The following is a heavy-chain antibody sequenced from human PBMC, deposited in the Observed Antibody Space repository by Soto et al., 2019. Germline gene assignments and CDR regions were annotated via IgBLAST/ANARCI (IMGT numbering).Heavy chain of an antibody. D-gene: IGHD2-15*01. V-gene: IGHV3-30*18. CDR1: GFTFSSYG. Sequence: PGGSLRLSCAASGFTFSSYGMRWVRQAPGKGLEWVAVISYDGSNKYYADSVKGRFTISRDNSKNTLYLQMNSLRAEDTAVYYCAKDQEVALSMFIVVVGYGMDVWGQGTTVTVSS. CDR2: ISYDGSNK. J-gene: IGHJ6*02. CDR3: AKDQEVALSMFIVVVGYGMDV.